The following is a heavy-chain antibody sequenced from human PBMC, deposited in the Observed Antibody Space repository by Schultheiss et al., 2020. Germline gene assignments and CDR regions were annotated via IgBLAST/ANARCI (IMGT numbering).Heavy chain of an antibody. CDR3: ARALPIVGATRYYYYYGMDV. CDR1: GFTFSSYA. Sequence: GGSLRLSCAASGFTFSSYAMHWVRQAPGKGLEWVAVISYDGSNKYYADSVKGRFTISRDNSKNTLYLQMNSLRAEDTAVYYRARALPIVGATRYYYYYGMDVWGQGTTVTVSS. J-gene: IGHJ6*02. V-gene: IGHV3-30-3*01. CDR2: ISYDGSNK. D-gene: IGHD1-26*01.